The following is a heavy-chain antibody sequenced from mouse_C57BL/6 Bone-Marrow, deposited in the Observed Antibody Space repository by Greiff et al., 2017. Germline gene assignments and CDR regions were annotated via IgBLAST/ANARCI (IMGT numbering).Heavy chain of an antibody. D-gene: IGHD4-1*01. CDR3: TRPKTGTHYYAMDY. V-gene: IGHV6-6*01. CDR1: GFTFSDAW. Sequence: EVMLVESGGGLVQPGGSMKLSCAASGFTFSDAWMDWVRQSPEKGLEWVAEIRNKANNHATYYAESVKGRFTISRDDSKSSVYLQMNSLRAEDTGIYYCTRPKTGTHYYAMDYWGQGTSVTVSS. CDR2: IRNKANNHAT. J-gene: IGHJ4*01.